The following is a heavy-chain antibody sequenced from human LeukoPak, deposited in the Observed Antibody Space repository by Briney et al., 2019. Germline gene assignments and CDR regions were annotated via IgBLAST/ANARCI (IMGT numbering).Heavy chain of an antibody. D-gene: IGHD2-15*01. Sequence: SETLSLTCTVSGGSISSSSYYWGWIRQPPGKGLEWIGSIYYSGSTYYNPSLKSRVTISVDTSKNQFSLKLSSVTAADTAVYYCARARGYCSGGSCYAGGEYFQHWGQGTLVTVSS. V-gene: IGHV4-39*07. J-gene: IGHJ1*01. CDR3: ARARGYCSGGSCYAGGEYFQH. CDR2: IYYSGST. CDR1: GGSISSSSYY.